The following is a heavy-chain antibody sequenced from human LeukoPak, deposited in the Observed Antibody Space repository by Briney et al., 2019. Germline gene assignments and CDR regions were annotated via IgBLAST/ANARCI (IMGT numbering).Heavy chain of an antibody. D-gene: IGHD3-10*01. CDR1: GYSISSGYY. Sequence: SETLSLTCAVSGYSISSGYYWGWIRQPPGKGLEWIGSIYHSGSTYYNPPLKSRVTISVDTSKNQFSLKLSSVTAADTAVYYCARDSGDYYYYGMDVWGKGTTVTVSS. J-gene: IGHJ6*04. V-gene: IGHV4-38-2*02. CDR2: IYHSGST. CDR3: ARDSGDYYYYGMDV.